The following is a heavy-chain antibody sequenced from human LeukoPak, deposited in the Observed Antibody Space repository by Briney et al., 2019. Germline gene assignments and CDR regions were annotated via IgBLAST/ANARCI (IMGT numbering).Heavy chain of an antibody. CDR1: GGSISSGSYY. J-gene: IGHJ5*02. Sequence: PSETLSLTCTVSGGSISSGSYYWSWIRQPAGKGLEWIGRIYTSGSTNYNPSLKSRVTISVDTSKNQFSLKLSSVTAADTAVYYCARTADVVVTAGLGGFDPWGQGTLVTVSS. V-gene: IGHV4-61*02. CDR2: IYTSGST. CDR3: ARTADVVVTAGLGGFDP. D-gene: IGHD2-21*02.